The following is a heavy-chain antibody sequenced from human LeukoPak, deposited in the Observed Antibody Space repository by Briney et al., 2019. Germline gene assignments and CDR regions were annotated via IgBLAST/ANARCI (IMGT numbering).Heavy chain of an antibody. CDR1: GFTFSSYS. J-gene: IGHJ3*02. Sequence: GGSLRLSCAASGFTFSSYSMNWVRQAPGKGLEWVSSISSSSSYIYYADSVKGRFTISRDNAKNSLYPQMNSLRAEDTAVYYCARDSKRWLPNPDAFDIWGQGTMVTVSS. CDR2: ISSSSSYI. V-gene: IGHV3-21*01. CDR3: ARDSKRWLPNPDAFDI. D-gene: IGHD5-12*01.